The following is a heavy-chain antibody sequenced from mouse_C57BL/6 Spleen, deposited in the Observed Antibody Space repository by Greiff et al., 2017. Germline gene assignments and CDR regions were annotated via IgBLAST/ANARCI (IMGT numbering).Heavy chain of an antibody. CDR1: GFTFSSYG. V-gene: IGHV5-6*02. Sequence: EVKVEESGGDLVKPGGSLKLSCAASGFTFSSYGMSWVRPTPDQRLEWVATISSGGSYTYYPDSVTGRFTIYRDKAKNTLDLQMSSLKSEDTAMDYCARHSNWDPFAYWGQGTLVTVSA. J-gene: IGHJ3*01. CDR2: ISSGGSYT. D-gene: IGHD4-1*01. CDR3: ARHSNWDPFAY.